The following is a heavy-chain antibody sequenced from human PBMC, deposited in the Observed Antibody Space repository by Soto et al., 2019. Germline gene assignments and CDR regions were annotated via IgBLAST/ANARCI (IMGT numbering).Heavy chain of an antibody. Sequence: EVQLVESGGGLIQPGGSLRLSCAASGFTVSSNYMSWVRQTPGKGLEWVSVIYSGGSTYYADSVKGRFTISRDNSKNTLYLQMNSLRAEDTAVYYCVAGSSSWYHGPDYWGQGTLVTVSS. CDR1: GFTVSSNY. J-gene: IGHJ4*02. CDR2: IYSGGST. V-gene: IGHV3-53*01. D-gene: IGHD6-13*01. CDR3: VAGSSSWYHGPDY.